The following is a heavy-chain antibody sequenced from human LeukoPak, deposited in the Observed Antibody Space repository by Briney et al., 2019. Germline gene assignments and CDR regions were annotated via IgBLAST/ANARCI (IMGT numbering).Heavy chain of an antibody. D-gene: IGHD6-13*01. J-gene: IGHJ6*03. CDR3: ATRELVQDYYYMDV. CDR1: GGTFSSYA. V-gene: IGHV1-69*05. Sequence: ASVKVSCKASGGTFSSYAISWVRQAPGQGLEWMGGIIPIFGTANYAQKFQGRVTITTDESTSTAYMELSSLRSEDTAVYYCATRELVQDYYYMDVWGKGTTVTVSS. CDR2: IIPIFGTA.